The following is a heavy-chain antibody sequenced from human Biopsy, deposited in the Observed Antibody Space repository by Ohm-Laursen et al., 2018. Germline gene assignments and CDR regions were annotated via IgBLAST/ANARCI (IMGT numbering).Heavy chain of an antibody. V-gene: IGHV1-24*01. CDR3: AADINVWNVNY. J-gene: IGHJ4*02. CDR1: GYTLNELS. CDR2: FAPENGKT. Sequence: EASVKVSCKVSGYTLNELSMHWVRQVPGKGLEWMGGFAPENGKTVYAQNFQARVSLTEDTSTDTAYMELRSLRSKDTAVYYCAADINVWNVNYWGQGTQVTVSS. D-gene: IGHD1-1*01.